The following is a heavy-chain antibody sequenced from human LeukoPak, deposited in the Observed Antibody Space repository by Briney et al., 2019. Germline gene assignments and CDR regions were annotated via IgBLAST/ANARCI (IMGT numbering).Heavy chain of an antibody. CDR2: IYHSGST. Sequence: PSQTLSLTCAVSGGSISSGGYSWSWIRQPPGKGLEWIGYIYHSGSTYYNPSLKSRVTISVDRSKNQFSPKLSSVTAADTAVYYCARDGDTAMDPYFDYWGQGTLVTVSS. J-gene: IGHJ4*02. CDR1: GGSISSGGYS. V-gene: IGHV4-30-2*01. CDR3: ARDGDTAMDPYFDY. D-gene: IGHD5-18*01.